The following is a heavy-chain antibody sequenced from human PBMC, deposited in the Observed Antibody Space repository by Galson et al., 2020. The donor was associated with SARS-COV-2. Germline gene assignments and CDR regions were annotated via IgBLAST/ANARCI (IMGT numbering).Heavy chain of an antibody. D-gene: IGHD3-3*01. V-gene: IGHV4-34*01. CDR2: INNSGST. CDR1: GESFSDYY. Sequence: SETLSLSCTVFGESFSDYYWSWIRQSPGKGLEWIGEINNSGSTTYNPSLESRVTISADASKNQLSLKLTSMTAADTAVYYCARGPRRITTFGVVIICGLDVWGQGTTVTVSS. J-gene: IGHJ6*01. CDR3: ARGPRRITTFGVVIICGLDV.